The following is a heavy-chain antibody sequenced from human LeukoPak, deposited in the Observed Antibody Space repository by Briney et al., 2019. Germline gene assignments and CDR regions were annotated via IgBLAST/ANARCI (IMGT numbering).Heavy chain of an antibody. Sequence: GASVKVSCKASGYTFSSYGISWLRQALGQGLEWMGWISGYNGNTDYAQKVQGRVTMTTDTSTSTAYMELRSLRSDDTAVYYCARVWIAAGRPDDYYYSYMDVWGKGTTVTVSS. CDR2: ISGYNGNT. CDR1: GYTFSSYG. J-gene: IGHJ6*03. CDR3: ARVWIAAGRPDDYYYSYMDV. D-gene: IGHD6-6*01. V-gene: IGHV1-18*01.